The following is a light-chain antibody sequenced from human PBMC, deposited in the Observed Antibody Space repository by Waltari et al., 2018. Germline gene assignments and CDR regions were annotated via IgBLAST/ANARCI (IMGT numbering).Light chain of an antibody. V-gene: IGLV2-14*01. CDR1: NSDVGSYNY. CDR2: EVR. Sequence: QSALTQPASVSGSPGQSITISCTGTNSDVGSYNYVSWYQQHPDKAPKLRVYEVRNRPSWVSVRFSGSKSGNTASLTISGLQPEDEADYYCNSYTNTSTLVVFGGGTKVTVL. J-gene: IGLJ2*01. CDR3: NSYTNTSTLVV.